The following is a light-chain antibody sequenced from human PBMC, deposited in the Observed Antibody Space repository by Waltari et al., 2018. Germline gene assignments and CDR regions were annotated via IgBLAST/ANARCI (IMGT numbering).Light chain of an antibody. J-gene: IGLJ1*01. CDR3: SSYTSSNTFV. V-gene: IGLV2-14*01. CDR2: GVS. CDR1: SRDVGGYEY. Sequence: QSALTQPASVSGSPGQSITISCTGTSRDVGGYEYVSWFQQHQGKAPKVMIYGVSNRPSGVSDRFSASKSGVTASLTISGLQAEDEADYYCSSYTSSNTFVFGTGTKVTVL.